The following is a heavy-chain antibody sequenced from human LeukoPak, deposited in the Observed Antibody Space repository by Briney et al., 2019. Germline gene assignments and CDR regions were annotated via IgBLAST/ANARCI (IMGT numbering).Heavy chain of an antibody. Sequence: QPGGSLRLSCAASRFTFSSRAMSWVRRAPGKGLEWVSTISGSGGRTYYADSVKGRFTISRDNSKNTLYLQLNSLRAEDTAVYYCAAGNDYGDWHFDYWGQGTLVTVSS. CDR1: RFTFSSRA. J-gene: IGHJ4*02. CDR2: ISGSGGRT. V-gene: IGHV3-23*01. D-gene: IGHD4-17*01. CDR3: AAGNDYGDWHFDY.